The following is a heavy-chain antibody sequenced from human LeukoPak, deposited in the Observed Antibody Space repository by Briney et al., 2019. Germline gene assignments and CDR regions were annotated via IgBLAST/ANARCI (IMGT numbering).Heavy chain of an antibody. D-gene: IGHD1-26*01. J-gene: IGHJ4*02. Sequence: SETLSLTCTVSGGSISRYYWSWIRQPPGKGLEWIGYIYYSGSTYYNPSLKSRVTISVDTSKNQFSLKLSSVTAADTAVYYCANGVGADYFDYWGQGTLVTVSS. V-gene: IGHV4-59*04. CDR2: IYYSGST. CDR3: ANGVGADYFDY. CDR1: GGSISRYY.